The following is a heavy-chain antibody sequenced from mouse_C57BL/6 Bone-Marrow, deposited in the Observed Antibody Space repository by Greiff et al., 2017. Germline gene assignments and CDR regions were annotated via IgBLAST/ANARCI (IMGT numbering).Heavy chain of an antibody. CDR3: ARKGGVAY. Sequence: QVQLQQSGPELVKPGASVKISCKASGYAFSSSWMNWVKQRPGKGLEWIGRIYPGDGDTNYNGKFKGKATLTADKSSSTAYMQLSSLTSGDSAVYFCARKGGVAYWGQGTTLTVSS. CDR2: IYPGDGDT. CDR1: GYAFSSSW. J-gene: IGHJ2*01. V-gene: IGHV1-82*01.